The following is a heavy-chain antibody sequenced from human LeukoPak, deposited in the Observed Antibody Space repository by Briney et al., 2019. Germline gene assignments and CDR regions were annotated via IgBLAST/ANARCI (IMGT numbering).Heavy chain of an antibody. CDR1: AYTFTGYY. D-gene: IGHD2-8*01. J-gene: IGHJ4*02. CDR3: ARELITTSTRNLDY. CDR2: INPNSGGT. Sequence: ASVKVSCKASAYTFTGYYMHWVRQAPGQGLEWMGWINPNSGGTNYAQKFQGRVTMTRDTSISTAYMELSRLRSDDTAVYYCARELITTSTRNLDYWGQGTLVTVSA. V-gene: IGHV1-2*02.